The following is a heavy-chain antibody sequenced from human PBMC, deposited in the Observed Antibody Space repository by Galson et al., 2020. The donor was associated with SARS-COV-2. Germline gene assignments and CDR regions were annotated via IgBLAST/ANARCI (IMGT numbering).Heavy chain of an antibody. CDR3: VKDINWGSR. CDR1: GFTFSTYA. D-gene: IGHD7-27*01. J-gene: IGHJ4*02. V-gene: IGHV3-23*01. Sequence: GGSLRLSCAASGFTFSTYAMTWARQAPGKGLEWVSVINGDGGTTWYADSVKGRFTISRDNSKNTLYLQMDSLRAEDTALYYCVKDINWGSRWGQGTLVTVSS. CDR2: INGDGGTT.